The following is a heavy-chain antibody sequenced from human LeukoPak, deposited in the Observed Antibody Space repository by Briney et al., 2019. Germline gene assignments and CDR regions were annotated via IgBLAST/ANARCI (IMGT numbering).Heavy chain of an antibody. Sequence: GASVKVSCKASGYTXTAYYMHWVRQAPGQGLEWMGWINPNSGATNYAQKFQGRVALTRDTSTSTVYMELSRLTSDDTAVYYCARMYSGTYELAFDIWGQGTMVTVSS. V-gene: IGHV1-2*02. CDR3: ARMYSGTYELAFDI. D-gene: IGHD1-26*01. J-gene: IGHJ3*02. CDR1: GYTXTAYY. CDR2: INPNSGAT.